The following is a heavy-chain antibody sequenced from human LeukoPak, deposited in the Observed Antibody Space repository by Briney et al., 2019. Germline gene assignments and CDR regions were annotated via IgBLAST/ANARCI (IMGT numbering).Heavy chain of an antibody. J-gene: IGHJ6*03. CDR1: GFTFSSYA. CDR2: ISGSGSTT. CDR3: AKGGRCGGDCYTGDYYYMDV. Sequence: GGSLRLSCAASGFTFSSYAMSWVRQAPGKGLEWVSAISGSGSTTHYADSVKGRFTMSRDNSKDTLYLQMNSLRAEDTAEYYCAKGGRCGGDCYTGDYYYMDVWGKGTTVTVSS. V-gene: IGHV3-23*01. D-gene: IGHD2-21*02.